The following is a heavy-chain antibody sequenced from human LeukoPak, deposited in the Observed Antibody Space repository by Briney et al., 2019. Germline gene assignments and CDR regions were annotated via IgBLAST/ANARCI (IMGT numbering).Heavy chain of an antibody. CDR1: GSTFSRYA. D-gene: IGHD5-18*01. V-gene: IGHV3-23*01. Sequence: QPGGSLRLSCAASGSTFSRYAMSWVRPAPGKGLEWLSAISESDGSTYYADSVKGRFTISRDNSKNTLYLQMNSLGADDTAVYFCAKDISQGYTFGSIEEDYWGQGTLVTVSS. CDR3: AKDISQGYTFGSIEEDY. CDR2: ISESDGST. J-gene: IGHJ4*02.